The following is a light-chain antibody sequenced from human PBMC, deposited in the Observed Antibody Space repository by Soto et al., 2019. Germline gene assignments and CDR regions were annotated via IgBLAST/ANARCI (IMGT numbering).Light chain of an antibody. CDR1: SSNIGAGYD. J-gene: IGLJ1*01. Sequence: QSVLTQPPSVSGAPGQRVTISCTGSSSNIGAGYDVHWYQQLPGTAPKLLIYGNSNRPSGVPDRFSGSKSGTSASLAITGLQAEDEVDYSCQSYASSLGGSLFFFGPGPKVT. CDR3: QSYASSLGGSLFF. V-gene: IGLV1-40*01. CDR2: GNS.